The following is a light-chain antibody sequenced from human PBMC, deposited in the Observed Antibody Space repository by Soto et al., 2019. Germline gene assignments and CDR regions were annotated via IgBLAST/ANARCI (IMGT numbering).Light chain of an antibody. CDR1: SSDVGTNNL. CDR2: EGS. J-gene: IGLJ2*01. Sequence: QSALTQPASVSGSPGQSITISCTGTSSDVGTNNLVSWYQQHPGKAPQLIIYEGSKRPSGVSYRFSGSKSGNTAYLTISGLQAEDEADYYCCSHGGSSTDVVFGGGTKLTVL. CDR3: CSHGGSSTDVV. V-gene: IGLV2-23*01.